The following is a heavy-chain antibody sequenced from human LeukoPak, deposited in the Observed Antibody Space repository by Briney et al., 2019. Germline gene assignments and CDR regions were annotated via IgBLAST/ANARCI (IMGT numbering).Heavy chain of an antibody. CDR3: TRDADGNFDY. Sequence: PGGSLRLSCAASGFNFSPYSMNWVRQAPGKGLEWVSYISSGSTLTHYADSVRGRFTISRDDAENSLYLNMNSLTAEDTAVYYCTRDADGNFDYWGQGTLVTASS. V-gene: IGHV3-21*05. J-gene: IGHJ4*02. CDR2: ISSGSTLT. CDR1: GFNFSPYS. D-gene: IGHD4-17*01.